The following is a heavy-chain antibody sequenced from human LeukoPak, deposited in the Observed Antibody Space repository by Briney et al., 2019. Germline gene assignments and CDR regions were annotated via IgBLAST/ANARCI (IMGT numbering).Heavy chain of an antibody. CDR3: ARDPGGSWERDYFDY. V-gene: IGHV1-2*02. CDR2: INPNSGGT. Sequence: ASVKVSCKASGYTFTGYYMHWVRQAPGQGLEWMGWINPNSGGTNYAQKFQGRVTMTRDTSISTAYMELSRLRSDDTAVYYCARDPGGSWERDYFDYWGQGTLVTVSS. D-gene: IGHD1-26*01. J-gene: IGHJ4*02. CDR1: GYTFTGYY.